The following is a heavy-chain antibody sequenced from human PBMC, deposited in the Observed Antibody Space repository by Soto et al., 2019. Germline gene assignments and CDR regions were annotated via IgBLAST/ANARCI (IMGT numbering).Heavy chain of an antibody. CDR2: LSYYERDK. V-gene: IGHV3-30*04. Sequence: QVQLVESGGDVVQPGRSLRLSCETSGFSFSSYVLHWVRQAPGKGLEWVAVLSYYERDKYYADSVKGRFTISRDNSKNRLYLQMNSLRTEETAVYYCAREGYGDAYSTGGAMDCWGQGTLGTVSS. D-gene: IGHD4-4*01. CDR1: GFSFSSYV. J-gene: IGHJ4*02. CDR3: AREGYGDAYSTGGAMDC.